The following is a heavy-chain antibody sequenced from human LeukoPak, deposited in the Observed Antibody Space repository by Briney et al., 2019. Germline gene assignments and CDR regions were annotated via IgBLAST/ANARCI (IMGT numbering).Heavy chain of an antibody. CDR2: ISSSSSTL. Sequence: GGSLRLSCAASGFTFSSYSMNWVRQAPGKGLEWVSYISSSSSTLYYADSVKGRFTISKDNAKKSLYLQMTSLRAEDTDVYYCARNRGMVTSEFDYWGQGTLVTVSS. CDR3: ARNRGMVTSEFDY. V-gene: IGHV3-48*01. J-gene: IGHJ4*02. CDR1: GFTFSSYS. D-gene: IGHD5-18*01.